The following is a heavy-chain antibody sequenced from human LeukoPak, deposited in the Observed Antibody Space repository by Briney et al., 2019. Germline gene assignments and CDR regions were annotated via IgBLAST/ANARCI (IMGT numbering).Heavy chain of an antibody. J-gene: IGHJ4*02. V-gene: IGHV4-59*08. Sequence: SETLSLTCTVSGGSISSYYWSWIRQPPGKGLEWIGYIYYSGSTNYNPSLKSRVTISVDTSKNQFSLKLSSVTAADTAVYYCARHYYVWGSYRYENNYFDYWGQGTLVTVSS. D-gene: IGHD3-16*02. CDR2: IYYSGST. CDR3: ARHYYVWGSYRYENNYFDY. CDR1: GGSISSYY.